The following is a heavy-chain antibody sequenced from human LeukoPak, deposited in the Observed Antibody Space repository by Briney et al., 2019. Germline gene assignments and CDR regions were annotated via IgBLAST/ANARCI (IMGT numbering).Heavy chain of an antibody. CDR2: ISYDGSNK. CDR1: GFTFSSYA. Sequence: GGSLRLSCAASGFTFSSYAMHWVRQAPGKGLEWVAVISYDGSNKYYADSVKGRFTISRDNSKNTLYLQMNSLRAEDTAVYYCARDSSSYSYYFDYWGQGTLVTVSS. J-gene: IGHJ4*02. CDR3: ARDSSSYSYYFDY. D-gene: IGHD6-13*01. V-gene: IGHV3-30-3*01.